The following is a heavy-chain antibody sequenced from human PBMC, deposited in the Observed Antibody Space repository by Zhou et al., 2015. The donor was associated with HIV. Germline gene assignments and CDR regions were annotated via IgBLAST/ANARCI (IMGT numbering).Heavy chain of an antibody. CDR1: GYTFTSYA. V-gene: IGHV1-3*05. D-gene: IGHD2-21*02. CDR3: ARNCGGDCSNRPQYYYGMDV. CDR2: INAGNGNT. Sequence: QVQLVQSGAEEKKPGASVKVSCKASGYTFTSYAMHWVRQAPGQRLEWMGWINAGNGNTKYSQKFQGRVTITRDTSASTAYMELSSLRSEDTAVYYCARNCGGDCSNRPQYYYGMDVWGQGTTVTVSS. J-gene: IGHJ6*02.